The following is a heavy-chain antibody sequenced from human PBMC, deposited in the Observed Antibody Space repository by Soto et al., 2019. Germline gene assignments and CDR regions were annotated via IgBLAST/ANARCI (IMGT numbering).Heavy chain of an antibody. CDR3: ARGVTVFGLVSRFWFDP. D-gene: IGHD3-3*01. Sequence: KTSETLSLTCTVSGGSISSGDYSWSWVRQSPGKGLEWIGHIYNSGITYYNPSLKSRVVISIDTSRNQFSLRLNSLTAADRAVYFCARGVTVFGLVSRFWFDPWGQGTLVTVSS. CDR2: IYNSGIT. J-gene: IGHJ5*02. CDR1: GGSISSGDYS. V-gene: IGHV4-30-4*01.